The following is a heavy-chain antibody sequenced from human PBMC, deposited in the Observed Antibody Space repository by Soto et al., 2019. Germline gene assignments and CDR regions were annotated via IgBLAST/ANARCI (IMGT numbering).Heavy chain of an antibody. Sequence: SVKVSCKASGGTFSSYAISWVRQAPGQGLEWMGGIIPLFGTANYAQKFQGRVTITADESPSTAYMELSSLRSEDTAVYYCARPHDYYGDYASHLPYYYYCMDVRGQGTTVTVSS. D-gene: IGHD4-17*01. CDR2: IIPLFGTA. CDR3: ARPHDYYGDYASHLPYYYYCMDV. CDR1: GGTFSSYA. V-gene: IGHV1-69*13. J-gene: IGHJ6*02.